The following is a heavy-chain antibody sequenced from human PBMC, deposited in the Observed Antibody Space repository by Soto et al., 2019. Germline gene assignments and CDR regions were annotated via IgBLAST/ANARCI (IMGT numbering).Heavy chain of an antibody. V-gene: IGHV1-69*02. J-gene: IGHJ4*01. D-gene: IGHD3-16*01. CDR2: LIPNVGLT. Sequence: QVQLVQSGAEVRKPGSSVKVSCKASGGTFSSDSISWVRQAPGQGLEWMGRLIPNVGLTKDAQKFQGRVTITADKSTSTAYMELSSRRSEDTAVYYCASPRSVGLTTGPRTFWGYSGHGTLVTVAS. CDR3: ASPRSVGLTTGPRTFWGY. CDR1: GGTFSSDS.